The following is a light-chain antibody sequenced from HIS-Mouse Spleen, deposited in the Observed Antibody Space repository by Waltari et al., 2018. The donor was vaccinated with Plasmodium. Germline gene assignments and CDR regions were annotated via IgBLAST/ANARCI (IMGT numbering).Light chain of an antibody. CDR2: GAS. J-gene: IGKJ3*01. V-gene: IGKV3-15*01. CDR3: QQYNNWSFT. CDR1: QSVSSN. Sequence: EIVMTQSPATLSVSPGERATLSCRASQSVSSNLAGYQQKPGQAPRLRSYGASTRATSIPARFSGSGSGTEFTLTISSLQSEDFAVYYCQQYNNWSFTFGPGTKVDIK.